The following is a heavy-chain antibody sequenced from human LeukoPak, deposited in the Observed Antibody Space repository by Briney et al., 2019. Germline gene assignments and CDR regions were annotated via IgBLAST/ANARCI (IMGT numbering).Heavy chain of an antibody. CDR2: ISAYNGNT. Sequence: ASVKVSCKASGYTFTSYGISWVRQAPGQGLEGMGWISAYNGNTNYAQKLQGRVTMTTDTSTSTAYMELRSLRSDDTAVYYCARDRIARFLEWLLPEGYYFDYWGQGTLVTVSS. J-gene: IGHJ4*02. CDR1: GYTFTSYG. D-gene: IGHD3-3*01. CDR3: ARDRIARFLEWLLPEGYYFDY. V-gene: IGHV1-18*01.